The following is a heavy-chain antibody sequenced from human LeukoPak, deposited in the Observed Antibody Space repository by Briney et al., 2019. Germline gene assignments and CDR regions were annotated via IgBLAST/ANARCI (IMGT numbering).Heavy chain of an antibody. D-gene: IGHD3-22*01. CDR2: INHSGST. CDR3: ARFEKLSSGYYFDY. J-gene: IGHJ4*02. CDR1: GGSFSGYY. V-gene: IGHV4-34*01. Sequence: NPSETLSLTCAVYGGSFSGYYWSWIRQPPGRGLEWIGEINHSGSTNYNPSLKSRVTISVDTSKNQFSLKLSSVTAADTAVYYCARFEKLSSGYYFDYWGQGTLVTVSS.